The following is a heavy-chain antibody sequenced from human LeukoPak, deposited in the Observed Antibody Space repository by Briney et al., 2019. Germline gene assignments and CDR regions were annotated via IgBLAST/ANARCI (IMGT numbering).Heavy chain of an antibody. CDR1: GGSISSYY. J-gene: IGHJ6*03. V-gene: IGHV4-59*01. CDR3: ARVPRSYYYYYYMDV. CDR2: IYYSGST. Sequence: PSETLSLTCTAPGGSISSYYWAWFRQPPGKGLDWFGYIYYSGSTNYNPSLKSRVTISVDTSKNQFSLKLSSVTAADTAVYYCARVPRSYYYYYYMDVWGKGTTVTVSS.